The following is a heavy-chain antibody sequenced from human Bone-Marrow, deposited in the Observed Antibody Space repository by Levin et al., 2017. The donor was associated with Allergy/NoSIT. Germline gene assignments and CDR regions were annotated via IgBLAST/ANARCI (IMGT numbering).Heavy chain of an antibody. V-gene: IGHV1-69*13. Sequence: GASVKVSCKASGGTFSSYAISWVRQAPGQGLEWMGGIIPIFGTANYAQKFQGRVTITADESTSTAYMELSSLRSEDTAVYYCARSRFGVVLDFDYWGQGTLVTVSS. CDR2: IIPIFGTA. CDR1: GGTFSSYA. J-gene: IGHJ4*02. CDR3: ARSRFGVVLDFDY. D-gene: IGHD3-3*01.